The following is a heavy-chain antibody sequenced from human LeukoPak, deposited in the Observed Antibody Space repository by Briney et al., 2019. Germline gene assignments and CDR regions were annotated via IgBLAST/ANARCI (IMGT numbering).Heavy chain of an antibody. CDR3: GRGIHLRYFAENWFDP. Sequence: SETLSLTCTVYGGSFSGYYWSWIRQPPGKGLEWIGTSHYSGSTYYNPSLKSRVTISVDTSKNQFSLKLSSLTAADTAVYYCGRGIHLRYFAENWFDPWGQGTLVTVSS. J-gene: IGHJ5*02. D-gene: IGHD3-9*01. V-gene: IGHV4-34*01. CDR1: GGSFSGYY. CDR2: SHYSGST.